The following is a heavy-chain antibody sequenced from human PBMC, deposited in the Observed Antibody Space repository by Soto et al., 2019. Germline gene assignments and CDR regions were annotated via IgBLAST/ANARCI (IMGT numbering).Heavy chain of an antibody. CDR2: TYYRSKWYN. J-gene: IGHJ6*02. D-gene: IGHD6-19*01. CDR1: GDSVSSNSAS. Sequence: SQTLSLTCAISGDSVSSNSASWNWIRPSPSRGLEWLGRTYYRSKWYNDYAVSVKSRITINPDTSKNQFSLQLNSVTPEDTAVYYCARERSGWYVGDYYYGMDVWGQGTTVTVSS. V-gene: IGHV6-1*01. CDR3: ARERSGWYVGDYYYGMDV.